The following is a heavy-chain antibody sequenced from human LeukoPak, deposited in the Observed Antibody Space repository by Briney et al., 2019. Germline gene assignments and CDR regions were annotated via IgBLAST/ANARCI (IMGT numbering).Heavy chain of an antibody. CDR3: ARQQVVGGYNFWSGYYADVFDY. Sequence: SETLSLTCAVYGGSFSGYYWSWIRQPPGKGLEWLGEINDSGSTNYNPSLKSRVTISVDTSKNQFSLKLSSVTAADTAVYYCARQQVVGGYNFWSGYYADVFDYWGQGTLVTVSS. D-gene: IGHD3-3*01. V-gene: IGHV4-34*01. CDR1: GGSFSGYY. CDR2: INDSGST. J-gene: IGHJ4*02.